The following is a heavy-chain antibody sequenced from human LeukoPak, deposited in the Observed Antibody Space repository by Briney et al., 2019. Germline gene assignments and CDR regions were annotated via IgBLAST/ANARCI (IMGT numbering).Heavy chain of an antibody. V-gene: IGHV1-2*02. Sequence: ASVKVSCKASGYTLTGYYMHWVRQAPGQGLEWMGWISPNNGGTNYAQNFQGRVTMTRDTSVSTAYMELNRLRSDDTAVYYCARSNVATRRGDSWFDPWGQGTLVTVSS. CDR1: GYTLTGYY. J-gene: IGHJ5*02. CDR2: ISPNNGGT. CDR3: ARSNVATRRGDSWFDP. D-gene: IGHD6-6*01.